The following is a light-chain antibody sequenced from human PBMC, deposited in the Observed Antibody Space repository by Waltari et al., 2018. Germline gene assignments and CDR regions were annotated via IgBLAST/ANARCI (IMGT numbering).Light chain of an antibody. V-gene: IGKV3-20*01. CDR3: QHYVRLPAT. CDR2: GAS. CDR1: QSVGRS. Sequence: ETVLTQSPGTLSLSPGERAPLSCRASQSVGRSLAWYQQKPGQAPRLLIYGASSRATGIPDRFSGSGSGTDFSLTISRLEPEDFAVYYCQHYVRLPATFGQGTKVEIK. J-gene: IGKJ1*01.